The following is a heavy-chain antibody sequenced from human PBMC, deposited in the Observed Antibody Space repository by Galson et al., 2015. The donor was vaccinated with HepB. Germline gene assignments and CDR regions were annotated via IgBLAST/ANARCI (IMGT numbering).Heavy chain of an antibody. V-gene: IGHV3-49*03. D-gene: IGHD3-3*01. CDR3: TREGSHYDFWSGYSEDNWFDP. Sequence: SLRLSCAASGFTFGDYAMSWFRQAPGKGLEWVGFIRSKAYGGTTEYAASVKGRFTISRDDSKSIAYLQMNSLKTEDTAVYYCTREGSHYDFWSGYSEDNWFDPWGQGTLVTVSS. CDR1: GFTFGDYA. CDR2: IRSKAYGGTT. J-gene: IGHJ5*02.